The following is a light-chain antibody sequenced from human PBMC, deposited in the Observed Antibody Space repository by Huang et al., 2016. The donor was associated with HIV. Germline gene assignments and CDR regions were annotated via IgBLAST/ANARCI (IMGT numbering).Light chain of an antibody. CDR1: QGISTF. Sequence: IQLTQSPSALSASVGDRVTMACRASQGISTFLAWYQQKPGKAPKLLIYAASSLQGGVPSRFSGSGSGTNFTLTISSLQPEDFATYYCQQLNSYPCTFGPGTKVDIK. V-gene: IGKV1-9*01. CDR2: AAS. J-gene: IGKJ3*01. CDR3: QQLNSYPCT.